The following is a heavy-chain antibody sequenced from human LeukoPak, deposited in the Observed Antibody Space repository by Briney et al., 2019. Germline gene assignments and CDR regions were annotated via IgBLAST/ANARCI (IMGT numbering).Heavy chain of an antibody. CDR2: INSDGSST. Sequence: PGGSLRLSCTASGFTFSSYWMHWVRQAPGKGLVWVSRINSDGSSTSYADSVKGRFTISRDNAKNTLYLQMNSLRAEDTAVYYCARALGDGSSPDYYYYYGMEVWGQGTTVTVSS. J-gene: IGHJ6*02. V-gene: IGHV3-74*01. CDR3: ARALGDGSSPDYYYYYGMEV. CDR1: GFTFSSYW. D-gene: IGHD6-13*01.